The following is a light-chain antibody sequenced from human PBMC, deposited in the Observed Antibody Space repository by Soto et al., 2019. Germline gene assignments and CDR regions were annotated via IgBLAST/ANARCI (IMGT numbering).Light chain of an antibody. V-gene: IGKV3-11*01. CDR1: QSVNIY. Sequence: EIVLTQSPATLSLSPGERATLSCRASQSVNIYLAWYQQTPRQAPRLLIYDASNRATGIPARFSGSGSGTDFTLTISRLEPEDIAVYYCQQRSNWRVTFGGGTKVDIK. CDR2: DAS. J-gene: IGKJ4*01. CDR3: QQRSNWRVT.